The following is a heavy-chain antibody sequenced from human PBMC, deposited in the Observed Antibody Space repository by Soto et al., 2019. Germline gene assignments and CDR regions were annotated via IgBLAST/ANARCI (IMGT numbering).Heavy chain of an antibody. CDR1: GYTFTSYG. CDR3: ARDPDKYRGYDYVRLEPLDY. Sequence: ASVKVSCKASGYTFTSYGISWVRQAPGQGLEWMGWISAYNGNTNYAQKLQGRVTMTTDTSTSTAYMGLRSLRSDDTAVYYCARDPDKYRGYDYVRLEPLDYWGQGTLVTVSS. V-gene: IGHV1-18*01. J-gene: IGHJ4*02. D-gene: IGHD5-12*01. CDR2: ISAYNGNT.